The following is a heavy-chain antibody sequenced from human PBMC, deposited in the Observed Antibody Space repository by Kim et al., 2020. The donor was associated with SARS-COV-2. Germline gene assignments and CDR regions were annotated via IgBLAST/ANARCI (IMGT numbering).Heavy chain of an antibody. Sequence: ASVKVSCKAFGYTFTKYAINWVRQAPGKGLDWMGWIDTNTGNPTHAQGFTGRFVFSFDSSVRTAYLQISGLKPEDTAIYFCARGDPRDYWGQGTLVTDSS. CDR1: GYTFTKYA. J-gene: IGHJ4*02. CDR2: IDTNTGNP. V-gene: IGHV7-4-1*02. CDR3: ARGDPRDY.